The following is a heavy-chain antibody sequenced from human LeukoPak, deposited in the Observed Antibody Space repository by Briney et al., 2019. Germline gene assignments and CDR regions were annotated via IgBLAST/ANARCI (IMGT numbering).Heavy chain of an antibody. J-gene: IGHJ4*02. Sequence: GGSLRLSCAASGFTFSSYAMSWVRKAPGKGREWVSAISGSGGSTYYADSVKGRFSISRDNSKNTLYLQMNSLRAEDTAVYYCAKDLAQYSSGWWRRINFDYWGQGTLVTVSS. CDR1: GFTFSSYA. CDR3: AKDLAQYSSGWWRRINFDY. CDR2: ISGSGGST. V-gene: IGHV3-23*01. D-gene: IGHD6-19*01.